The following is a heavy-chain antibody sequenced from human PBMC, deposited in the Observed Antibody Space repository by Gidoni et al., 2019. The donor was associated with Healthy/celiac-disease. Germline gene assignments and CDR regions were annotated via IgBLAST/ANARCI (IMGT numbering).Heavy chain of an antibody. V-gene: IGHV3-74*01. J-gene: IGHJ4*02. Sequence: EVQLVESGGGLVQPGGSLRLSCAASGFPFSSYWMHWVRQAPGKGLVWVSRINRDGSSTSYADSVKGRFTISRDNAKNTLYLQMNSLRAEDTAVYYCASLYGGSHFDYWGQGTLVTVSS. D-gene: IGHD2-15*01. CDR1: GFPFSSYW. CDR2: INRDGSST. CDR3: ASLYGGSHFDY.